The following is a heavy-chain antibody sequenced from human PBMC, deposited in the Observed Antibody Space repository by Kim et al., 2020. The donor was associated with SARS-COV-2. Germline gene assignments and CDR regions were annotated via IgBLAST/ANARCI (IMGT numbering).Heavy chain of an antibody. D-gene: IGHD2-2*01. V-gene: IGHV3-48*02. Sequence: VKGRFTIARDNAKNSLYLQMNSLRDEDTAVYYCAREGVVVVPAWGWFDPWGQGTLVTVSS. CDR3: AREGVVVVPAWGWFDP. J-gene: IGHJ5*02.